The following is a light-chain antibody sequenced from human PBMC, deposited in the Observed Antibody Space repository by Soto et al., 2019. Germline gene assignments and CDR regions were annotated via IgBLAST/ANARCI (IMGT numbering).Light chain of an antibody. CDR3: QQLNYWPRIT. Sequence: EIVMTQSPGTLSVSPGERAPLSCRASQSVGTNLAWYQQRPGQAPRLLVYGASTRASGIPPRFSGSVSGTDFTLTISRLQSEDFAFYYGQQLNYWPRITFGQGTRLEIK. CDR1: QSVGTN. V-gene: IGKV3-15*01. CDR2: GAS. J-gene: IGKJ5*01.